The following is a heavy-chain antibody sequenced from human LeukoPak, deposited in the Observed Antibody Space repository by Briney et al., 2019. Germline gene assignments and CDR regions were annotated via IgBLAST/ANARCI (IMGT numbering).Heavy chain of an antibody. J-gene: IGHJ5*02. CDR2: INPNSGGT. Sequence: ASVKVSCKASGYTFTSYDINWVRQATGQGLEWMGWINPNSGGTNYAQKFQGRVTMTRDTSISTAYMELSRLRSDDTAVYYCARDNAPIVVVPAAMGEYNWFDPWGQGTLVTVSS. CDR1: GYTFTSYD. CDR3: ARDNAPIVVVPAAMGEYNWFDP. V-gene: IGHV1-2*02. D-gene: IGHD2-2*01.